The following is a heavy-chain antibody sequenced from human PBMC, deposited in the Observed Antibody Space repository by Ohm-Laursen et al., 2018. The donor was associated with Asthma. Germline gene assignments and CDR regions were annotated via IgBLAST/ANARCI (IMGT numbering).Heavy chain of an antibody. J-gene: IGHJ4*02. D-gene: IGHD3-22*01. V-gene: IGHV1-2*04. CDR1: GYTFTGYY. CDR2: INPNSGGT. CDR3: ARSRHYYDSSGYPDY. Sequence: SVKVSCKASGYTFTGYYMHWVRQAPGQGLEWMGWINPNSGGTNYAQKFQGWVTMTRDTSISTAYMELSRLRSDDTAVYYCARSRHYYDSSGYPDYWGQGTLVTVSS.